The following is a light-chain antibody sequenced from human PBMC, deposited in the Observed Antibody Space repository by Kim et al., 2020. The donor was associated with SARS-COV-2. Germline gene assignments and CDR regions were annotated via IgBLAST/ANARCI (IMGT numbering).Light chain of an antibody. CDR3: SSFTSTTTYV. J-gene: IGLJ1*01. Sequence: QSALTQPPSVSGSPGQSVTISCTGTSNDVGSYNRVSWYQQPPGSAPKLMISEVSNRPSGVPDRFSGSKSGNTASLTISGLQAEDEGDYYCSSFTSTTTYVFGTGTKVTVL. CDR1: SNDVGSYNR. V-gene: IGLV2-18*02. CDR2: EVS.